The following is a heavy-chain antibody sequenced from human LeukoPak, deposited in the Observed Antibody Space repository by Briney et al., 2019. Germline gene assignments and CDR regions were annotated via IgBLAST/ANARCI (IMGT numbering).Heavy chain of an antibody. CDR2: IYYSGST. D-gene: IGHD2-2*02. Sequence: SETLSLTCTVSGGSISSSSYYWGWIRQPPGKGLEWIGSIYYSGSTYYNPSLKSRVTISVDTSKNQFSLKLSSVTAADTAVYYCARRDIVVVPAAIPGYFDLWGRGTLVTVSS. V-gene: IGHV4-39*07. J-gene: IGHJ2*01. CDR1: GGSISSSSYY. CDR3: ARRDIVVVPAAIPGYFDL.